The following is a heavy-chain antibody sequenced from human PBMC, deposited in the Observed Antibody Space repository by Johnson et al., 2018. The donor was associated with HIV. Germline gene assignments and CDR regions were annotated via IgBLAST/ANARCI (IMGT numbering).Heavy chain of an antibody. CDR2: IRYDGSNK. J-gene: IGHJ3*02. CDR1: GFTFSSYG. V-gene: IGHV3-30*02. D-gene: IGHD1-26*01. CDR3: VKSVVGATPGAFDI. Sequence: QVQLVESGGGVVQPGGSLRLSCAASGFTFSSYGMHWVRQAPGKGLEWVAFIRYDGSNKYYADSVKGRFTISRDNSKNTLYLQMNSLRAEDTAVYYCVKSVVGATPGAFDIWGQGTMVNVSS.